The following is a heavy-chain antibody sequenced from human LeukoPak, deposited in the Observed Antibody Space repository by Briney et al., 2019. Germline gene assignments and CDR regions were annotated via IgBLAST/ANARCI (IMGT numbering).Heavy chain of an antibody. V-gene: IGHV4-39*02. CDR3: ARDWRENSWYVVSSFDY. Sequence: SETLSLTCTVSGGSISSSSYYWGWIRQPPGKGLEWIGSIYYSGSTYYNPSLKSRVAISVDTSKNQFSLKLSSVTAADTAVYYCARDWRENSWYVVSSFDYWGQGTLVTVSS. CDR2: IYYSGST. D-gene: IGHD6-13*01. CDR1: GGSISSSSYY. J-gene: IGHJ4*02.